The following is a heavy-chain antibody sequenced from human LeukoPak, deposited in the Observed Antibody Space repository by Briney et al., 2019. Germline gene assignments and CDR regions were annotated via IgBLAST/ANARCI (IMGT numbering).Heavy chain of an antibody. Sequence: SETLSLTCIVSGGSISSYYWSWIRQPPGKGLEWIGYIYYSGSTNYNPSLKSRVTISVDTSKNQFSLKLSSVTAADTAVYYCAGPQVVPAVKAYYYYGMDVWGKGTTVTVSS. CDR2: IYYSGST. J-gene: IGHJ6*04. CDR1: GGSISSYY. CDR3: AGPQVVPAVKAYYYYGMDV. V-gene: IGHV4-59*01. D-gene: IGHD2-2*01.